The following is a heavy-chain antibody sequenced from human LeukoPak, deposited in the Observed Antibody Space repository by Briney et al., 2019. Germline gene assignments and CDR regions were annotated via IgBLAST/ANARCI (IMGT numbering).Heavy chain of an antibody. J-gene: IGHJ6*03. CDR2: MNPNSGNT. V-gene: IGHV1-8*03. Sequence: ASVKVSCKASGYTFTSYDINWVRQATGQGLEWMGWMNPNSGNTGYAQKFQGRVTITRNTSISTAYMELSSLRSEDTAVYYCVRSFIADYYYYYMDVWGKGTTVTVSS. D-gene: IGHD6-13*01. CDR3: VRSFIADYYYYYMDV. CDR1: GYTFTSYD.